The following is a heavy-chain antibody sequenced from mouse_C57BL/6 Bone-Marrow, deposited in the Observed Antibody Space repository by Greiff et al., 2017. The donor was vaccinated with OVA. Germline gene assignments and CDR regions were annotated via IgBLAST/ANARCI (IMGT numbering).Heavy chain of an antibody. CDR1: GYAFSSYW. Sequence: LQQSGAELVKPGASVKISCKASGYAFSSYWMNWVKQRPGKGLEWIGQIYPGDGDTNYNGKFKGKATLTADKSSSTAYMQLSSLTSEDSAVYFCAREGVSYSAMDYWGQGTSVTVSS. CDR3: AREGVSYSAMDY. CDR2: IYPGDGDT. V-gene: IGHV1-80*01. J-gene: IGHJ4*01.